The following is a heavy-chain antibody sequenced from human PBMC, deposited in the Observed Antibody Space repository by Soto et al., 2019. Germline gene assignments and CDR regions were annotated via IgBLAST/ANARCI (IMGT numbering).Heavy chain of an antibody. CDR3: AKEDYDFWSGYYTSHWYFDL. CDR2: ISYDGSNK. D-gene: IGHD3-3*01. Sequence: QVQLVESGGGVVQPGRSLRLSCAASGFTFSSYGIHWVRQAPGKGLEWVAVISYDGSNKYYADSVKGRFTISRDNSKNTLYLQMNSLRAEETAVYYCAKEDYDFWSGYYTSHWYFDLWGRGTLVTVSS. J-gene: IGHJ2*01. V-gene: IGHV3-30*18. CDR1: GFTFSSYG.